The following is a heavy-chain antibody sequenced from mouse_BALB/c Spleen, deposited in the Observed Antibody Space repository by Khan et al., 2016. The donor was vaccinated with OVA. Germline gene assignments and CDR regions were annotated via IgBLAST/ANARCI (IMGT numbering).Heavy chain of an antibody. CDR1: GFTFSPYS. CDR2: ISSDGDYT. CDR3: TTHLTGSFAY. V-gene: IGHV5-6*01. J-gene: IGHJ3*01. D-gene: IGHD4-1*01. Sequence: EVELVESGGDLVKSGGSLKLPCAASGFTFSPYSMSWVRQTPDKRLEWVATISSDGDYTYYPDSVKGRFNISRDNAKNTLYLQMSSLKSEDTAIYYCTTHLTGSFAYWGQGTLVTVSA.